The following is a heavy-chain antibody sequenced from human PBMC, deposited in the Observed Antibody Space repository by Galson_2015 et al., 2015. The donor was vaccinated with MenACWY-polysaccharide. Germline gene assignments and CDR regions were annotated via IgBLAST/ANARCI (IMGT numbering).Heavy chain of an antibody. D-gene: IGHD3-10*01. Sequence: SLRLSCAGSGLTFSSYGMGWVRQAPGKGLEWVSGLSPTTGNTYYADSVKGRFTISRDNSKNTLSLQMDSLRAEDTALYYCAKGAAHYGSGNYYDYWGQGTQVTVSS. CDR3: AKGAAHYGSGNYYDY. CDR2: LSPTTGNT. J-gene: IGHJ4*02. V-gene: IGHV3-23*01. CDR1: GLTFSSYG.